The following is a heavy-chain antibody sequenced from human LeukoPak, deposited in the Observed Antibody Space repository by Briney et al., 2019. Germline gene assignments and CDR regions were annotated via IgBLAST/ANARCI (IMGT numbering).Heavy chain of an antibody. CDR1: GFTFSSHR. D-gene: IGHD5-18*01. V-gene: IGHV3-7*01. CDR2: IKKDGSEK. Sequence: GGSLRLSCAASGFTFSSHRMSWVRQAPGKGLEWVANIKKDGSEKYYVDSVKGRFTISRDNAKTSLYLQMNSLRAEDTAVYYCARDLSGVRGYTYGRGIDYWGQGILVTVSS. CDR3: ARDLSGVRGYTYGRGIDY. J-gene: IGHJ4*02.